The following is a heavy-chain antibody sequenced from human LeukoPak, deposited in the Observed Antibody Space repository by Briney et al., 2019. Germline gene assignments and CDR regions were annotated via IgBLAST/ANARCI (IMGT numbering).Heavy chain of an antibody. CDR2: ITGSHTTI. J-gene: IGHJ4*02. CDR3: ARGGIAARPFDY. CDR1: GFTFSSYG. D-gene: IGHD6-6*01. Sequence: PGGSLRLSCAASGFTFSSYGMSWVRQAPGKGLEWVSYITGSHTTIYYADSVKGRFTISRDNAKKTLYLQVNSLRAEDTAVYYCARGGIAARPFDYWGQGTLVTVSS. V-gene: IGHV3-48*01.